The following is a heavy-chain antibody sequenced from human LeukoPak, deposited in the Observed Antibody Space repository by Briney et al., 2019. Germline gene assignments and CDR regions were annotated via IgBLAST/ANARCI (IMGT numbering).Heavy chain of an antibody. CDR1: GGSISSYY. CDR3: ARHDDYGDFFDY. V-gene: IGHV4-4*07. J-gene: IGHJ4*02. CDR2: IYTSGST. Sequence: SETLSLTCTVSGGSISSYYWSWIRQPAGKGLEWIGRIYTSGSTNYNPSLKSRVTMSVDTSKNQSSLKLSSVTAADTAVYYCARHDDYGDFFDYWGQGTLVTVSS. D-gene: IGHD4-17*01.